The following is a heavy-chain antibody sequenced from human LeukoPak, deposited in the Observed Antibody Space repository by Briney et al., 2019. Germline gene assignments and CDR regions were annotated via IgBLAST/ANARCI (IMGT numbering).Heavy chain of an antibody. D-gene: IGHD3-9*01. V-gene: IGHV4-59*08. Sequence: PSETLTLTCAASGGSISSYSRSWIRQPPGKGLEWIGYIYYSGSTNYNPSLKSRVTISVDTSKNQFSLKLSSVTAADTAVYYCAWPFDPSSSKDGFDIWGQGTMVTVSS. CDR1: GGSISSYS. J-gene: IGHJ3*02. CDR3: AWPFDPSSSKDGFDI. CDR2: IYYSGST.